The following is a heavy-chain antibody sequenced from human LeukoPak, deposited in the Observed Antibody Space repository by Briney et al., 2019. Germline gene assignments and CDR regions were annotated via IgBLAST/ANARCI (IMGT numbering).Heavy chain of an antibody. V-gene: IGHV1-2*06. CDR2: INPNSGGT. D-gene: IGHD6-13*01. Sequence: ASVKVSYKASGYTFTGYYMHWVRQAPGQGLEWMGRINPNSGGTNYAQKFQGRVTTTRDTSISTAYMELSRLRSDDTAVYYCARDLIAAAGNVYWGQGTLVTVSS. CDR1: GYTFTGYY. CDR3: ARDLIAAAGNVY. J-gene: IGHJ4*02.